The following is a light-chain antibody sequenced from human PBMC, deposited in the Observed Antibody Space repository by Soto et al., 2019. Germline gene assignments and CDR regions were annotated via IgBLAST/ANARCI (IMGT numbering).Light chain of an antibody. CDR3: SSYTTSSPHVV. V-gene: IGLV2-14*01. J-gene: IGLJ2*01. CDR2: DVS. CDR1: NSDVGGYNY. Sequence: QSVLTQPASVSGSPGQSIAISCTGDNSDVGGYNYVSWYVQHPGKAPELMIYDVSNRPSGVSNRFSGSKSGNTASLTISGLQAEHEADYYCSSYTTSSPHVVFGGGAKLTVL.